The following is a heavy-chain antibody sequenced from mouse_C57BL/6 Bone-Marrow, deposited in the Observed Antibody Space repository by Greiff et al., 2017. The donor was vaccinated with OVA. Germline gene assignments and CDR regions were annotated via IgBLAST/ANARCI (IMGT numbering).Heavy chain of an antibody. J-gene: IGHJ4*01. CDR1: GYTFTSYW. CDR2: IDPSDSYT. CDR3: ARYYYGSRIYAMDY. Sequence: VQLQQPGAELVMPGASVKLSCKASGYTFTSYWMHWVKQRPGQGLEWIGEIDPSDSYTNYNQKFKGKSTLTVDKSSSTAYMQLSSLTSEDSAVYYCARYYYGSRIYAMDYWGQGTSVTVSS. D-gene: IGHD1-1*01. V-gene: IGHV1-69*01.